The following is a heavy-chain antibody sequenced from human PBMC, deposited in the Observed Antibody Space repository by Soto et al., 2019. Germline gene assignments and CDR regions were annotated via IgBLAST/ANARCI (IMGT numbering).Heavy chain of an antibody. CDR1: GFTFSTYA. CDR2: ISGGGGST. CDR3: AKVSLGALTFTDYYYYGLDV. Sequence: EVQLLESGGGLVQPGGSLRLSCAASGFTFSTYAMNWVRQAPGKGPEWVSAISGGGGSTYYADSVKGRVTISRDNSKNTLYLQMNSLRAEDTAVYYCAKVSLGALTFTDYYYYGLDVWGQGTTVTVSS. D-gene: IGHD1-26*01. J-gene: IGHJ6*02. V-gene: IGHV3-23*01.